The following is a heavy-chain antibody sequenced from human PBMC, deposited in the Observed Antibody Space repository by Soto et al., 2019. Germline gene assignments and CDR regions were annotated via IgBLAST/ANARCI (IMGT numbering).Heavy chain of an antibody. CDR1: GGTFSSYA. CDR3: ARSRWLQLRSYYYYGMDV. Sequence: QVQLVQSGAVVKKPGSSVKVSCKASGGTFSSYAISWVRQAPGQGLEWMGGIIPIFGTANYAQQFQGRVTITADESTSTAYMERSSLRSEDTAVYYCARSRWLQLRSYYYYGMDVWGQGTTVTVSS. CDR2: IIPIFGTA. J-gene: IGHJ6*02. D-gene: IGHD5-12*01. V-gene: IGHV1-69*12.